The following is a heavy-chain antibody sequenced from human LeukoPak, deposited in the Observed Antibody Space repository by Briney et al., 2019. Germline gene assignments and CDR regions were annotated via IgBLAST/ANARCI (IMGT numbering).Heavy chain of an antibody. CDR3: AVGDTPYYFDY. CDR2: IYYSGST. V-gene: IGHV4-31*03. Sequence: SQTLSLTCTVSGGSISSGGYYWSWIRQHPGKGLEWIGYIYYSGSTYYNPSLKSRVTISVDTSKNQFSLKLSSVTAADTAVNYCAVGDTPYYFDYWGQGTLVTVSS. CDR1: GGSISSGGYY. J-gene: IGHJ4*02. D-gene: IGHD3-16*01.